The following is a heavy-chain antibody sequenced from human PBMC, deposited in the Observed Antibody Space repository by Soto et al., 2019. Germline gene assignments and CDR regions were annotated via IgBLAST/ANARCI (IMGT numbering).Heavy chain of an antibody. J-gene: IGHJ1*01. CDR2: ISGSGGST. CDR3: ATAGPRGSYSEYFQH. V-gene: IGHV3-23*01. Sequence: EVQLLESGGGLVQPGGSLRLSCAASGFTLSSYAMSWVRQAPGKGLEWVSAISGSGGSTYYADSVKGRFTISRDNSKNTLYLQMNSLRAEDTAVYYCATAGPRGSYSEYFQHWGQGTLVTVSS. CDR1: GFTLSSYA. D-gene: IGHD1-26*01.